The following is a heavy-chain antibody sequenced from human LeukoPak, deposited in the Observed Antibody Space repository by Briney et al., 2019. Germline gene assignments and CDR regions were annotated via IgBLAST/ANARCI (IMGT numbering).Heavy chain of an antibody. CDR1: GYMFTDYF. Sequence: GASEKVSCKASGYMFTDYFMHWVRQAPGQRPEWMGWFNPKSGDKKYAQQFQGRVTMTRDTSINTAYMEMSGLTSDDTAVYYCARAQLLTAPAGTFADNWGQGTLVTVSS. CDR3: ARAQLLTAPAGTFADN. J-gene: IGHJ4*02. D-gene: IGHD6-13*01. CDR2: FNPKSGDK. V-gene: IGHV1-2*02.